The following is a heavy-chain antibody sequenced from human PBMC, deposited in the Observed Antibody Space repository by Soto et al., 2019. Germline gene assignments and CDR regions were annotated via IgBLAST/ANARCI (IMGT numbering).Heavy chain of an antibody. CDR3: AKSSGSYYNWGYYYYYYMDV. D-gene: IGHD3-10*01. CDR1: GFTFSSYA. CDR2: ISGSGGST. J-gene: IGHJ6*03. V-gene: IGHV3-23*01. Sequence: EVQLLESGGGLVQPGGSLRLSCAASGFTFSSYAMSWVRQAPGKGLEWVSAISGSGGSTYYADSVKGRFTISRDNSKNTLYLQMNSLRAEDTAVYYCAKSSGSYYNWGYYYYYYMDVWGKGTTVTVSS.